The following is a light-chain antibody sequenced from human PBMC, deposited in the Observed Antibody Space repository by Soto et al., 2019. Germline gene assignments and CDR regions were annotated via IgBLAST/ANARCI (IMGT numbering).Light chain of an antibody. CDR1: QSISTY. V-gene: IGKV3-11*01. CDR3: QQRRNWPPLT. J-gene: IGKJ4*01. Sequence: TQSPSSLSASVGDRVTITCRASQSISTYLTWYQHKPGQAPRLLIYDASRRAPGIPARFSGSGSGTDFTLTISSLEPEDFAVYYCQQRRNWPPLTFGGGTKVEIK. CDR2: DAS.